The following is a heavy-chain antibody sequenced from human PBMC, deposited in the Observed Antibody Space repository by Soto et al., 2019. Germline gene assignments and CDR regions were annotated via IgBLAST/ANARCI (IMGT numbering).Heavy chain of an antibody. CDR2: ISYDGSNK. J-gene: IGHJ6*02. D-gene: IGHD3-22*01. V-gene: IGHV3-30-3*01. CDR3: ARGKSITMIVVVIPDYYYYGMDV. Sequence: GGSLRLACAASGFTFSSYAMHWVRQAPGKGLEWVAVISYDGSNKYYADSVKGRFTISRDNSKNTLYLQMNSLRAEDTAVYYCARGKSITMIVVVIPDYYYYGMDVWGQGTTVT. CDR1: GFTFSSYA.